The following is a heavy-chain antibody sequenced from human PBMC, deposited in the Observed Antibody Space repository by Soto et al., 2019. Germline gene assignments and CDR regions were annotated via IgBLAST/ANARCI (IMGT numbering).Heavy chain of an antibody. CDR1: GGSISSGDYY. V-gene: IGHV4-30-4*01. J-gene: IGHJ5*02. CDR2: IYYSGST. CDR3: ARARAAGGIFLNWFDP. Sequence: QVQLQESGPGLVKPSQTLSLTCTVSGGSISSGDYYWSWIRQPPGKGLEWIGYIYYSGSTYYNPPLKSRVTLSVDTSKNQFSLKLSSVTAADTAVYYCARARAAGGIFLNWFDPWGQGTLVTVSS. D-gene: IGHD3-16*01.